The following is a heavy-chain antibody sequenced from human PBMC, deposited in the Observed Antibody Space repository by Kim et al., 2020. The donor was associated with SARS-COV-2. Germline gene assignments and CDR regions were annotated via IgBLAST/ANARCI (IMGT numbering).Heavy chain of an antibody. Sequence: ASVKVSCKASGYTFTGYYMHWVRQAPGQGLEWMGWINPNSGGTNYAQKFQGRVTMTRDTSISTAYMELSRLRSDDTAVYYCARDGDMVRGVIITERWFDPWGQGTLVTVSS. D-gene: IGHD3-10*01. V-gene: IGHV1-2*02. CDR2: INPNSGGT. CDR3: ARDGDMVRGVIITERWFDP. J-gene: IGHJ5*02. CDR1: GYTFTGYY.